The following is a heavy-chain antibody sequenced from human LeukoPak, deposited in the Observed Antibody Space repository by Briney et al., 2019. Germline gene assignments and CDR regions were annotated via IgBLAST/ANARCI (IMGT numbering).Heavy chain of an antibody. CDR1: GYTFTSYY. D-gene: IGHD5-12*01. CDR2: IRPSDGGT. J-gene: IGHJ4*02. CDR3: ARAYGGYDPNDY. V-gene: IGHV1-46*01. Sequence: ASVKASCKASGYTFTSYYMHWVRQAPGQGLEWMGIIRPSDGGTTYAQRFRGRVTVTRDTSTTTVSMELSSLTSEDTAVYYCARAYGGYDPNDYWGQGTLVTVSS.